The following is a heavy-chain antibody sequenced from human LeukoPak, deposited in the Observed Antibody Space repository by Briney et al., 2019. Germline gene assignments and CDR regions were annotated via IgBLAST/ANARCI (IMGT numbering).Heavy chain of an antibody. CDR1: GYTFTSYG. J-gene: IGHJ6*02. V-gene: IGHV1-18*01. CDR3: ARDQDTAMLGYYYYYGMDV. CDR2: ISAYNDNT. D-gene: IGHD5-18*01. Sequence: ASVKVSCKASGYTFTSYGISWVRQAPGQGLEWMGWISAYNDNTNYAQKLQGRVTMTTDTSTSTAYMELRSLRSDDTAVYYCARDQDTAMLGYYYYYGMDVWGQGTTVTVSS.